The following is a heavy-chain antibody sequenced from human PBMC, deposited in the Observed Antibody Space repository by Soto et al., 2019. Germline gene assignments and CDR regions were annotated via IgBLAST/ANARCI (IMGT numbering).Heavy chain of an antibody. V-gene: IGHV1-69*13. CDR2: IIAIFGAA. D-gene: IGHD5-12*01. CDR1: GGTFSSYT. Sequence: SVKVSCKASGGTFSSYTFSWVRQAPGQGLQWMGGIIAIFGAANYAQKFQGRVMITADESTSTVYLELSSLRSEDTAVYYCARGKWITSDGGPTRKNYYKRDVGGQGTTVTIS. J-gene: IGHJ6*02. CDR3: ARGKWITSDGGPTRKNYYKRDV.